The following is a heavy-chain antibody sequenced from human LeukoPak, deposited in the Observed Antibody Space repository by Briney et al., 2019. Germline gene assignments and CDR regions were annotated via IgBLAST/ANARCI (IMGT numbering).Heavy chain of an antibody. CDR1: GFTFSSYA. CDR3: AKVQGVEIVATIGDWFDP. Sequence: GGSLTLSCAASGFTFSSYAMNWVRQAPGKGLEWVSAISGSADLTYYADSVKGRFTISRDNSKNTLYMQMNSLRAEDTAVYFCAKVQGVEIVATIGDWFDPWGQGTLVTVSS. J-gene: IGHJ5*02. V-gene: IGHV3-23*01. D-gene: IGHD5-12*01. CDR2: ISGSADLT.